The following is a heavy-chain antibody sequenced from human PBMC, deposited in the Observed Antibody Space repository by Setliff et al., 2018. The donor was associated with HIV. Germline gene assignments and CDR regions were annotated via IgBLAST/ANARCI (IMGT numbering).Heavy chain of an antibody. CDR1: GFSITDGFY. J-gene: IGHJ4*02. CDR3: ARQPPLRVLQVWFDDY. Sequence: SETLSLTCDVSGFSITDGFYWAWIRQSPGKGLEWIGSINHSRSTYCTPSLKSRVTMSVDTSKNHSSLKLSSVTAADTAMYFCARQPPLRVLQVWFDDYWGQGTLVTVSS. V-gene: IGHV4-38-2*01. D-gene: IGHD3-10*01. CDR2: INHSRST.